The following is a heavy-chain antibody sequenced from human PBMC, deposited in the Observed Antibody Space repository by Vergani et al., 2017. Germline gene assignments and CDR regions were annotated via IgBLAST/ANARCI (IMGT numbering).Heavy chain of an antibody. CDR3: ARASVRSSSWPVDS. V-gene: IGHV4-61*02. J-gene: IGHJ4*02. CDR2: IYISEST. D-gene: IGHD6-13*01. CDR1: GGSISSSSYY. Sequence: QLQLPESGPGLVKPSETLSLTCTVSGGSISSSSYYWNWIRQPAGKGLEWIGRIYISESTNYNPSLKSRVTMSIDTSKNQFSLKLNSVTAADTAVYYCARASVRSSSWPVDSWGQGTLVTVSS.